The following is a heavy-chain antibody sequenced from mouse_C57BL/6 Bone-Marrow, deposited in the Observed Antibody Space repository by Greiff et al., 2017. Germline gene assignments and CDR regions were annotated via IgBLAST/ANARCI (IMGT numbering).Heavy chain of an antibody. D-gene: IGHD1-1*01. V-gene: IGHV1-81*01. CDR2: IYPRSGNT. J-gene: IGHJ1*03. Sequence: VQLQQSGAELARPGASVKLSCKASGYTFTSYGISWVKQRTGQGLEWIGEIYPRSGNTYYNEKFKGKATLPADKSSSTAYMELRSLTSEDSAGYFCARSYGSSWYFDVWGTGTTVTVSS. CDR3: ARSYGSSWYFDV. CDR1: GYTFTSYG.